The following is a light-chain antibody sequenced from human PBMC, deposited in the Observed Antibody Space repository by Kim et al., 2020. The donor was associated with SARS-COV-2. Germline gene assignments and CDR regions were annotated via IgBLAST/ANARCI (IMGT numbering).Light chain of an antibody. Sequence: QSALTQPPSASGSPGQSVTISCTGTSSDVGGYNYVSWYQQQPGKAPKLMIYEVNKRPSGVPDRFSGSKSGNTASLTVSGLQAEGEAEYYCSSYAGSNNYVFGTGTKVTVL. CDR1: SSDVGGYNY. CDR3: SSYAGSNNYV. V-gene: IGLV2-8*01. CDR2: EVN. J-gene: IGLJ1*01.